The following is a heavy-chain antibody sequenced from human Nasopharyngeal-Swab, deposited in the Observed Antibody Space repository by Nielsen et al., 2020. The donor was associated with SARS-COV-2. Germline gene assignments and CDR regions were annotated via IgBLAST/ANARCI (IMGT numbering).Heavy chain of an antibody. J-gene: IGHJ6*03. V-gene: IGHV3-7*01. CDR3: ARTRYCSGGRCYMDV. CDR1: RLRLSGYW. CDR2: INQVGSEE. D-gene: IGHD2-15*01. Sequence: GSLCPFPAASRLRLSGYWMRRGRPASGQGLEWVANINQVGSEEYYVASVKGRFTISRDNAKKTLYLQMNSLRAEDTAVYYCARTRYCSGGRCYMDVWGKGTTVTVSS.